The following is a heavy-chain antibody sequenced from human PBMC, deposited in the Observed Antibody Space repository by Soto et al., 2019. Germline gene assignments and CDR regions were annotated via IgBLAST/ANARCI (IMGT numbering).Heavy chain of an antibody. J-gene: IGHJ3*01. D-gene: IGHD2-8*01. CDR3: ALRGRDSYCTSDCLPALDV. CDR1: GYLFTSFS. CDR2: TNPANGDL. Sequence: QVQLVQSGAAVKEPGASVRLSCKTSGYLFTSFSLHWVRQAPGQGPEWMGWTNPANGDLKYSPKFQGRVTIDRDTLATTAYLALPRLKFAATAVYYCALRGRDSYCTSDCLPALDVWGRGTMVTVS. V-gene: IGHV1-3*01.